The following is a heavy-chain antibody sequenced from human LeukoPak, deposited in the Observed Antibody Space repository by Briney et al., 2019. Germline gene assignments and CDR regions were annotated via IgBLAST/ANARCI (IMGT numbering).Heavy chain of an antibody. CDR3: ARLDQRGISVAGTEAFDL. CDR2: IYPDDSGT. V-gene: IGHV5-51*01. D-gene: IGHD6-19*01. J-gene: IGHJ3*01. Sequence: GESLKISCKASGYSFAIYWIGWVRQMPGKGLEWMGIIYPDDSGTKYSPSFQGQVTISVDKSTSIAYLQWSSLKASDTAMYYYARLDQRGISVAGTEAFDLWGQGTMVTVSS. CDR1: GYSFAIYW.